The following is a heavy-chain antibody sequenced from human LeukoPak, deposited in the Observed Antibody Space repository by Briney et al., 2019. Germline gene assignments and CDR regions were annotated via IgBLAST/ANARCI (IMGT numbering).Heavy chain of an antibody. CDR3: AKTIFGVTHAFDI. CDR2: VSDDGGRT. CDR1: GFTFSGYA. J-gene: IGHJ3*02. D-gene: IGHD3-3*01. Sequence: GGSLRLSCAAPGFTFSGYARSWVPQAPGKGRDGVSAVSDDGGRTYSAESVKGRFTISRDNSKNTVHLQMNSLRAADTAVYYCAKTIFGVTHAFDIWGQGTMVTVSS. V-gene: IGHV3-23*01.